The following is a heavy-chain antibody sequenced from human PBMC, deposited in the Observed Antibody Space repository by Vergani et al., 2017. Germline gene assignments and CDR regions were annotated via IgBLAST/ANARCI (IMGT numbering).Heavy chain of an antibody. CDR1: GFTFSSYW. CDR3: AREGVVVISKLGAFDI. J-gene: IGHJ3*02. D-gene: IGHD3-22*01. V-gene: IGHV3-74*01. CDR2: INSDGSST. Sequence: EVQLVESGGGLVQPGGSLRLSCAASGFTFSSYWMHWVRQAPGKGLVGVSRINSDGSSTSYADSVQGRFTISRDNAKNTLYLQMNSLRADDTAVYYCAREGVVVISKLGAFDIWGQGTMVTVSS.